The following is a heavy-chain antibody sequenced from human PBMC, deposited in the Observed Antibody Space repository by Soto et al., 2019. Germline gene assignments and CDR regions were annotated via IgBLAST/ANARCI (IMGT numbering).Heavy chain of an antibody. CDR3: ASSSSSGYYYFDY. CDR1: GGSISSGGYY. V-gene: IGHV4-31*03. Sequence: PSETLSLTCTVSGGSISSGGYYWSWIRQHPGKGLEWIGYIYYSGSTYYNPSLKSRVTISVDTSKNQFSLKLSSVTAADTAVYYCASSSSSGYYYFDYWGQGTLVTVSS. J-gene: IGHJ4*02. D-gene: IGHD3-22*01. CDR2: IYYSGST.